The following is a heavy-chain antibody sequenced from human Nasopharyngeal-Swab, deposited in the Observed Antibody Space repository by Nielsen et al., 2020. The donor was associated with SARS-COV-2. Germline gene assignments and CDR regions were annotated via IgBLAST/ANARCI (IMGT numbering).Heavy chain of an antibody. D-gene: IGHD3-10*01. CDR3: AKSSHYGSEYYYYYYMDV. Sequence: GESLKIYCAASGFTFSDYYMSWIRQAPGKGLEWVSYISSSGSTIYYADSVKGRFTISRDNSKNTLYLQMNSLRAEDTAVYYCAKSSHYGSEYYYYYYMDVWGKGTTVTVSS. CDR1: GFTFSDYY. J-gene: IGHJ6*03. V-gene: IGHV3-11*01. CDR2: ISSSGSTI.